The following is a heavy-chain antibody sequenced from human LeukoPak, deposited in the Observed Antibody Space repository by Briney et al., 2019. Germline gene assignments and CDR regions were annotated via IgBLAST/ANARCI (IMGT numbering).Heavy chain of an antibody. CDR1: GFTFSSYG. Sequence: GGSLRLSCAASGFTFSSYGMNWVRQSPGKGLEWVAVILHDGSNKYYADSVKGRFTISRDNAKNSLYLQMNSLRAEDTAIYYCARGIVSLRFLEWSHDYWGQGTLVTVSS. CDR2: ILHDGSNK. CDR3: ARGIVSLRFLEWSHDY. D-gene: IGHD3-3*01. V-gene: IGHV3-30*03. J-gene: IGHJ4*02.